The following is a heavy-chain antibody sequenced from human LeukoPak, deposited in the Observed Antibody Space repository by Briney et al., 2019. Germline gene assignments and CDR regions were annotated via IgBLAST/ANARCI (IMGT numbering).Heavy chain of an antibody. J-gene: IGHJ6*03. CDR2: IESDESIR. CDR1: GLTFRRYG. D-gene: IGHD3-3*01. CDR3: ARDGAISGSAYYYYMDV. V-gene: IGHV3-30*12. Sequence: PGGSLRLSCAASGLTFRRYGMHWVRQTPGKGLEWVAFIESDESIRQYADLVKGRFTISRDNSKNMLYLQMNSLRAEDTAVYYCARDGAISGSAYYYYMDVWGKGTTVTVSS.